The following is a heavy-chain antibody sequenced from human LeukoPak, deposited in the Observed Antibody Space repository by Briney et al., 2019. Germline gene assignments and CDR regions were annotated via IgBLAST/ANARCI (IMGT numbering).Heavy chain of an antibody. J-gene: IGHJ5*02. CDR2: INPNSGGT. V-gene: IGHV1-2*02. CDR1: GYTFTGYY. D-gene: IGHD5-24*01. Sequence: GASVKVSCKASGYTFTGYYMHWVRQAPGQGLEWMGWINPNSGGTNYAQKFQGRVTMTRDTSISTAYMELSRLRSDDTAVYYCARDRIEMANLNPSWFDPWGQGTLVTVSS. CDR3: ARDRIEMANLNPSWFDP.